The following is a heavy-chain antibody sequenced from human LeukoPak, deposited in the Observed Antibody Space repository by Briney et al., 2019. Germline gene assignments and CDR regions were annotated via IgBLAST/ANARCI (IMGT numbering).Heavy chain of an antibody. Sequence: SETLSLTCTVSGGSITGYFWSWIRQPPGKGLEWIGYIYSSGNTKNNPSLKSRVTISVDTPKNQFSLKLSSVTAADTAVYYCASGFGEPPPHYWGQGTLVTVSS. CDR2: IYSSGNT. CDR1: GGSITGYF. J-gene: IGHJ4*02. D-gene: IGHD3-10*01. V-gene: IGHV4-59*12. CDR3: ASGFGEPPPHY.